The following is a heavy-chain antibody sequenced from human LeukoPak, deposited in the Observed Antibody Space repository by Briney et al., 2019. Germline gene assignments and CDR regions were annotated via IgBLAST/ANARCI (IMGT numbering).Heavy chain of an antibody. Sequence: SRTLSLACTVSGGSISDYYWSWIRQPPGKGLEWIGYISYTGFTSYNPSLKSRVTISVDISKKQFYLRLTSVTAADTAIYYCARYSTTTLPEWFDPWGQGALVTVSS. CDR3: ARYSTTTLPEWFDP. CDR2: ISYTGFT. D-gene: IGHD2/OR15-2a*01. V-gene: IGHV4-59*08. J-gene: IGHJ5*02. CDR1: GGSISDYY.